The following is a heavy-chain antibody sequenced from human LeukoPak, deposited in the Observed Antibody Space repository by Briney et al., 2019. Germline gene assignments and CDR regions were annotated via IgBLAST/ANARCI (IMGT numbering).Heavy chain of an antibody. CDR3: AKSRLVPAAIDWFDP. J-gene: IGHJ5*02. CDR2: IIGSGGST. Sequence: QPGGSLRLSCAASGFTFSSYAMSCVRQAPGKGLEWVSAIIGSGGSTYYADSVKARFTISRDNSKNTLYLQMNSLRAEDTAVYYCAKSRLVPAAIDWFDPWGQGTLVTVSS. V-gene: IGHV3-23*01. D-gene: IGHD2-2*01. CDR1: GFTFSSYA.